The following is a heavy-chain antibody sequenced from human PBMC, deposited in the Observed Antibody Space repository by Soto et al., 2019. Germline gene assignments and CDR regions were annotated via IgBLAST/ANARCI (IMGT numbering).Heavy chain of an antibody. CDR1: GGSIDSGGYY. J-gene: IGHJ5*02. CDR2: IHNNGAT. Sequence: PSETLYLTCTISGGSIDSGGYYWSWIRQHPTEGLEWIGYIHNNGATYYNPSLTGRVSISADRSKTQFSLTVYSVNTADTGVYYCARDGVGSYWFDPWGQGVLVTVSS. D-gene: IGHD2-8*01. CDR3: ARDGVGSYWFDP. V-gene: IGHV4-31*03.